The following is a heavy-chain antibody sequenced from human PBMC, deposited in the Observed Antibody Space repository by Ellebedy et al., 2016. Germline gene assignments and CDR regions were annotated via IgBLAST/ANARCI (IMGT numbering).Heavy chain of an antibody. J-gene: IGHJ6*03. CDR1: GESFSGFY. CDR3: ARAGRGGGYYMDV. Sequence: SETLSLTXAVYGESFSGFYWSWIRQPPGKGLEWIGEINHSGSSNYNPSLKSRVTISVDTSKNQFSLKLNSVTVADTAVYYCARAGRGGGYYMDVWGKGTTVTVSS. D-gene: IGHD1-14*01. CDR2: INHSGSS. V-gene: IGHV4-34*01.